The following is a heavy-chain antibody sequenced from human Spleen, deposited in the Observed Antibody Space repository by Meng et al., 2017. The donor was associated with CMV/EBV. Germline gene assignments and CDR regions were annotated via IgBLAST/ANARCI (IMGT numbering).Heavy chain of an antibody. D-gene: IGHD4/OR15-4a*01. CDR3: ARDFLDYGGWFDP. V-gene: IGHV1-2*02. J-gene: IGHJ5*02. CDR1: GYTFTGYY. Sequence: ASVKVSCKASGYTFTGYYMHWVRQAPGQGLEWMGWINPNSGGTNYAQKFQGRVSMTRDTSISTAYMELSSLRSDDTAVYYCARDFLDYGGWFDPWGQGTLVNVSS. CDR2: INPNSGGT.